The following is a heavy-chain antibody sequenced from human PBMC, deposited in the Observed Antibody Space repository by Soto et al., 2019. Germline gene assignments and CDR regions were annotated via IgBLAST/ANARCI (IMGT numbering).Heavy chain of an antibody. CDR2: ISGYNGNT. D-gene: IGHD3-10*01. CDR3: ARDKAHVLLWFGVSIANGFDP. J-gene: IGHJ5*02. CDR1: GYTFTSYG. Sequence: QVQLVQSGAEVKKPGASVKVSCKASGYTFTSYGISWVRQAPGQGLEWMGWISGYNGNTNYAQKLQGRVTMTTDTSTSTAYMELRSLRSDDTAVYYCARDKAHVLLWFGVSIANGFDPWGQGTLVTVSS. V-gene: IGHV1-18*01.